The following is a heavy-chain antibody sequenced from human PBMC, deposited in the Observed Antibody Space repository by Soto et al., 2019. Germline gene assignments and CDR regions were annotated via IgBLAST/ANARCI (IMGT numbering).Heavy chain of an antibody. Sequence: GGSLRLSCAASGFTFSDYYMSWIRQAPGKGLEWVSYISSSGSTIYYADSVKGRFTISRDNAKNSLYLQMNSLRAEDTAVYYCARDTKWIQPETNFDYWGQGTLVTVSS. CDR3: ARDTKWIQPETNFDY. J-gene: IGHJ4*02. D-gene: IGHD5-18*01. CDR2: ISSSGSTI. V-gene: IGHV3-11*01. CDR1: GFTFSDYY.